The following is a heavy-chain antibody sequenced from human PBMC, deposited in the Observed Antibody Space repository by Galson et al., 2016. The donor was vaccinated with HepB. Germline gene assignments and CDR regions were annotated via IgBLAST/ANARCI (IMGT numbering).Heavy chain of an antibody. CDR2: ISWDSGTI. CDR3: AKDIGNGGNSDTHPYYAMDV. CDR1: GFSFDDYA. D-gene: IGHD4-23*01. Sequence: SLRLSCAASGFSFDDYAMEWVRQAPGKGLEWVSGISWDSGTIGYADSVKGRFTISRDNSKNSLYLQMNSLRAEDTALYYCAKDIGNGGNSDTHPYYAMDVWGQGTTVTVSS. V-gene: IGHV3-9*01. J-gene: IGHJ6*02.